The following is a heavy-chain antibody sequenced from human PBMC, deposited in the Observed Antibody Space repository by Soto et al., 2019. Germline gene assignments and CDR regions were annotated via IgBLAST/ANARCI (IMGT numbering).Heavy chain of an antibody. CDR2: IYYSGST. D-gene: IGHD3-22*01. Sequence: SETLSLTCTVSGGSISSGDYYWSWIRQPPGKGLEWIGYIYYSGSTYYNPSLKSRVTISVDTSKNQFSLKLSSVTAADTAVYYCARAGGHYYDIRGLGYWGQGTPVTVSS. CDR1: GGSISSGDYY. V-gene: IGHV4-30-4*01. J-gene: IGHJ4*02. CDR3: ARAGGHYYDIRGLGY.